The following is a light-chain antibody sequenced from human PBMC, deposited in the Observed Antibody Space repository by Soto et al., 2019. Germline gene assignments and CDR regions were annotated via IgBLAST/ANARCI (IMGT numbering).Light chain of an antibody. V-gene: IGKV3-20*01. J-gene: IGKJ2*01. CDR3: QHYDTFPYT. Sequence: EIVLTQSPGILSLSPGERATLSCRASQSVSNDFLAWYQQKPGQAPRLLIYGASTRATDVPDRFSGSGSGADFTLTISSLRPDDFATYYCQHYDTFPYTFGQGTKLEIK. CDR2: GAS. CDR1: QSVSNDF.